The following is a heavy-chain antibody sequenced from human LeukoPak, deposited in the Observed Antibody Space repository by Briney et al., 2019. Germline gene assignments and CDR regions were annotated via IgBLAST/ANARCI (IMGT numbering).Heavy chain of an antibody. CDR1: GFTVSSNY. V-gene: IGHV3-21*01. CDR3: ASGYCSSTSCYRMGY. Sequence: GGSLRLSCAASGFTVSSNYMSWVRQAPGKGLEWVSSISSSSSYIYYADSVKGRFTISRDNAKNSLYLQMNSLRAEDTAVYYCASGYCSSTSCYRMGYWGQGTLVAVSS. J-gene: IGHJ4*02. CDR2: ISSSSSYI. D-gene: IGHD2-2*01.